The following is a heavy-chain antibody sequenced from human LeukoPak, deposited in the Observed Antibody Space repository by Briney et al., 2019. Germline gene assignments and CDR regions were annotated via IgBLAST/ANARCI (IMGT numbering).Heavy chain of an antibody. CDR2: INHSGNT. D-gene: IGHD1-26*01. CDR3: ARDSDPIDI. V-gene: IGHV4-34*01. CDR1: GGSFSGYY. Sequence: SETLSLTCAVYGGSFSGYYWSWIRQPPGKGLEWIGEINHSGNTNSNPSLKSRVTISVDTSKNQFSLKLSSVTAADTAVYYCARDSDPIDIWGQGTMVTVSS. J-gene: IGHJ3*02.